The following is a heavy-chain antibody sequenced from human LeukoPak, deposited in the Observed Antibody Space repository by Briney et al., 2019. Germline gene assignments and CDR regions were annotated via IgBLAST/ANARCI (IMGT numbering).Heavy chain of an antibody. V-gene: IGHV1-2*02. Sequence: ASVKVSCKASGYTFTGYYMHWVRQAPGQGLEWMGWINPNSGGTNYAQKFQGRVSMTTDTSTSTAYMELRSLRSDDTAVYYCARVPITMVRGVIKGALDYWGQGTLVTVSS. CDR2: INPNSGGT. D-gene: IGHD3-10*01. CDR1: GYTFTGYY. J-gene: IGHJ4*02. CDR3: ARVPITMVRGVIKGALDY.